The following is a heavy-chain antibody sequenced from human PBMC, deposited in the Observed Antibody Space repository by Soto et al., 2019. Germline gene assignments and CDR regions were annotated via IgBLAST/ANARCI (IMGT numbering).Heavy chain of an antibody. D-gene: IGHD3-10*01. V-gene: IGHV4-61*01. CDR3: MKAHESGDFLGMSV. CDR2: MYKTGET. Sequence: SETLSLTCTVSGGSVSTGMKYWGWVRQPPGKALEFIGYMYKTGETLLNSSLKSRITLSMETSKNQFSLTLSSVTAADTAVYFCMKAHESGDFLGMSVWGPGTTVTVSS. J-gene: IGHJ6*02. CDR1: GGSVSTGMKY.